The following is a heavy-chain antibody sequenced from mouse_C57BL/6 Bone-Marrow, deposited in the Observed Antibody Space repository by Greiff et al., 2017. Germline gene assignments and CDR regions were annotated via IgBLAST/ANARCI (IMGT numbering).Heavy chain of an antibody. CDR2: INPGSGGT. CDR1: GYAFTNYL. Sequence: QVQLQQSGAELVRPGTSVKVSCKASGYAFTNYLLEWVKQRPGQGLEWIGVINPGSGGTNYNEKFKGKATLTADKSSSTAYMQLSSLTSEDSAVYFCARRIFITTVVATGAMDYWGQGTSVTVSS. D-gene: IGHD1-1*01. CDR3: ARRIFITTVVATGAMDY. V-gene: IGHV1-54*01. J-gene: IGHJ4*01.